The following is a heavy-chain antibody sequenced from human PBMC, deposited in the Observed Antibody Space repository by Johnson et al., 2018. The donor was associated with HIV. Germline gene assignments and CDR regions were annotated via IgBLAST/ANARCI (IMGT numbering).Heavy chain of an antibody. Sequence: VQLVESGGGLVQPGGSLRLSCAASGFTFSSYWMSWVRQAPGKGLEWVANIKQDGSEKYYVDSVKGRFTISRDNATNSLYLQMNSLRAEDTAVYYCARGSSGSWDAFDIWGQGTMVTVSS. CDR2: IKQDGSEK. CDR1: GFTFSSYW. CDR3: ARGSSGSWDAFDI. J-gene: IGHJ3*02. D-gene: IGHD1-26*01. V-gene: IGHV3-7*05.